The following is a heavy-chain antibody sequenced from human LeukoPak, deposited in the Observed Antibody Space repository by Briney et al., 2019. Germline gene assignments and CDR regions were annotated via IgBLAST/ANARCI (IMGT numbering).Heavy chain of an antibody. V-gene: IGHV3-23*01. CDR3: AKAIYGSNAVADY. CDR2: ISGSGGST. D-gene: IGHD6-19*01. J-gene: IGHJ4*02. Sequence: QSGGSLRLSCAASGFTFPSSAMTWVRQAPGKGLEWVSSISGSGGSTYYADSVKGRFTNSRDSSKNTVYLQMSSLRAEDTAIYYCAKAIYGSNAVADYWGQGALVTVSS. CDR1: GFTFPSSA.